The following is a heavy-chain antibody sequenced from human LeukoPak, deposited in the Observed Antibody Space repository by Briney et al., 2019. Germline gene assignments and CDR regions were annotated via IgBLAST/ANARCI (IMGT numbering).Heavy chain of an antibody. Sequence: ASVKVSCKASGYTFTSYGISWVRQAPGQGLEWMGWINPNSGGTNYAQKFQGRVTMTRDTSISTAYMELSRLRSDDTAVYYCARTMYGGKNWFDPWGQGTLVTVSS. V-gene: IGHV1-2*02. CDR3: ARTMYGGKNWFDP. D-gene: IGHD4-23*01. CDR1: GYTFTSYG. CDR2: INPNSGGT. J-gene: IGHJ5*02.